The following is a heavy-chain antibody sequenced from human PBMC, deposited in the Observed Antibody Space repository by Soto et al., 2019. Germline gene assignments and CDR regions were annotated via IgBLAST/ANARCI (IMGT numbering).Heavy chain of an antibody. CDR2: IYYSGST. D-gene: IGHD6-13*01. Sequence: QVQLQESGPGLVTPSQTLSLTCTVSGGSISSGDYYWSWIRQPPGKGLEWIGYIYYSGSTYYNPSLKRRVTISVDTSKNQFSLKLSSVTAADTAVYYCAREVSWYDAFDIWGQGTMVTVSS. J-gene: IGHJ3*02. V-gene: IGHV4-30-4*01. CDR1: GGSISSGDYY. CDR3: AREVSWYDAFDI.